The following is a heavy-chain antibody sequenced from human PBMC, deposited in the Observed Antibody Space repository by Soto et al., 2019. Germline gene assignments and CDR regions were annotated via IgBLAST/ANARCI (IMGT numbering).Heavy chain of an antibody. J-gene: IGHJ6*02. CDR3: ARGKEDDSSGYSFYGMDV. V-gene: IGHV1-18*01. CDR1: GYTFTTYG. Sequence: QVQLVQSGAEVKKPGASVKVSCKASGYTFTTYGISWVRQAPGQGLEWMGWISAYNGNTNYAQKVQGRVTMTTDTSTSKDYRELRSLRSDDTAVYYCARGKEDDSSGYSFYGMDVWGQGTTVTVSS. D-gene: IGHD3-22*01. CDR2: ISAYNGNT.